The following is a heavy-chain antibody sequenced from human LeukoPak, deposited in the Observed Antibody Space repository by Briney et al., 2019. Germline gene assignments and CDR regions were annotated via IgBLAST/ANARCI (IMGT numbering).Heavy chain of an antibody. Sequence: SETLSLTRTVSGDSISSNAYYWAWIRQSPGRGLEWIGNINYSGITNYNPSLMSRVTLSVDLSKNRFSLRVNSVTAADTAVYFCAKSGIVGTKWFDPWGQGTLVTVSS. V-gene: IGHV4-39*01. CDR2: INYSGIT. D-gene: IGHD1-26*01. CDR1: GDSISSNAYY. CDR3: AKSGIVGTKWFDP. J-gene: IGHJ5*02.